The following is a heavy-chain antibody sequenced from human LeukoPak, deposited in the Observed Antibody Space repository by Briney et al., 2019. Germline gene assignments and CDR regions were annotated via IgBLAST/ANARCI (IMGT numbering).Heavy chain of an antibody. CDR2: ISGSGGST. CDR3: AKDYYYDSSGPNYFDY. Sequence: GGPLRLSCAASGFTFNNYAMSWVRQAPGKGLEWVSGISGSGGSTYYADSVKGRFTISRDNSKNTLYLQMNSLRAEDTAVYYCAKDYYYDSSGPNYFDYWGQGTLVTVSS. CDR1: GFTFNNYA. V-gene: IGHV3-23*01. D-gene: IGHD3-22*01. J-gene: IGHJ4*02.